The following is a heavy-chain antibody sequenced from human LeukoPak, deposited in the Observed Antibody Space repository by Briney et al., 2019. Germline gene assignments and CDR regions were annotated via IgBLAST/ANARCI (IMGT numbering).Heavy chain of an antibody. CDR2: IYTSGST. Sequence: SETLSLTCTFFGGSISSYYWSWIRQPAGKGLEWIGRIYTSGSTNYNPSLKSRVTMSVDTSKNQFSLKLSSVTAADTAVYYCARDAYYYDSSGYFRLDYWGQGTLVTVSS. V-gene: IGHV4-4*07. CDR3: ARDAYYYDSSGYFRLDY. J-gene: IGHJ4*02. D-gene: IGHD3-22*01. CDR1: GGSISSYY.